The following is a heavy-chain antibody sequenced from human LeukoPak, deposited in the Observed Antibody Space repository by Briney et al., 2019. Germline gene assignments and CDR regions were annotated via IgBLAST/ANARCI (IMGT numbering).Heavy chain of an antibody. D-gene: IGHD2-15*01. V-gene: IGHV3-23*01. J-gene: IGHJ4*02. CDR1: GFTFSSYA. CDR3: AKAKDIVVVVAATPRMHFDY. Sequence: GGSLRLSCAASGFTFSSYAMSWVRQAPGKGLEWVSAISGSGGSTYYADSVKGRFTISRDNSKNTLYLQMNSLRAEDTAVYYCAKAKDIVVVVAATPRMHFDYWGQGTLVTVSS. CDR2: ISGSGGST.